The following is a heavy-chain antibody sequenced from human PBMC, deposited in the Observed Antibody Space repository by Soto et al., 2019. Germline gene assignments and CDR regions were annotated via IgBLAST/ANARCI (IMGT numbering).Heavy chain of an antibody. CDR2: LNPNSGNT. Sequence: ASVKVSCKASGYTFTSYDINWVRQATGQGLEWMGWLNPNSGNTAYAQKFQGRVTMTRNTSISTAYMELSSLRVEDTAVYYCARESAAKADAFDIWAQGTMVTVSS. V-gene: IGHV1-8*01. J-gene: IGHJ3*02. CDR3: ARESAAKADAFDI. CDR1: GYTFTSYD. D-gene: IGHD3-3*01.